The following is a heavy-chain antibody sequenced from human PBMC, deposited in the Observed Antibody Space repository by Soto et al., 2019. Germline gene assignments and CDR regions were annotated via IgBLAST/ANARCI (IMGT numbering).Heavy chain of an antibody. J-gene: IGHJ2*01. CDR1: GFTFSDHF. CDR2: IRNKAYSYTT. CDR3: SRGVGWYFDL. D-gene: IGHD2-15*01. Sequence: EVQLVESGGGLVQPGGSLRLSCAASGFTFSDHFMDWVRQAPGKGLEWVGRIRNKAYSYTTEYAASVKGRFTISRDDSMNSLYLQMNSLKTGDTAAYYCSRGVGWYFDLWGRGTLVTVSS. V-gene: IGHV3-72*01.